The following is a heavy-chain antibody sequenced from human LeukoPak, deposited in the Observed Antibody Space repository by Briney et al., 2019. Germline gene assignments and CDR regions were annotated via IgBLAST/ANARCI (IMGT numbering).Heavy chain of an antibody. D-gene: IGHD3-9*01. Sequence: GGSLRLSCAASGFTFSSYSMSWVRQAPGKGLEWVSSITASSTSIYYPDSLKGRFTISRDNAKNSLYLQMNSLRAEDTAVYYCVRTYYDILTGYNPYFDYWGQGILVTVSS. V-gene: IGHV3-21*01. CDR1: GFTFSSYS. CDR3: VRTYYDILTGYNPYFDY. CDR2: ITASSTSI. J-gene: IGHJ4*02.